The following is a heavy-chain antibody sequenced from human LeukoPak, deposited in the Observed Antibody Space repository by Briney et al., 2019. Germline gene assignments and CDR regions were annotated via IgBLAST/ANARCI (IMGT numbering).Heavy chain of an antibody. Sequence: SETLSLTCIVSGGSISRSSYYWGWIRQPPGKGLEWIGTISYSGNTYYNPSLKSRVTISVDTSKNHFSLKLSSVTAADTAVYYCATVLWSGYNQQGFDYWGQGTLVTVSS. V-gene: IGHV4-39*02. J-gene: IGHJ4*02. CDR1: GGSISRSSYY. CDR3: ATVLWSGYNQQGFDY. D-gene: IGHD3-3*01. CDR2: ISYSGNT.